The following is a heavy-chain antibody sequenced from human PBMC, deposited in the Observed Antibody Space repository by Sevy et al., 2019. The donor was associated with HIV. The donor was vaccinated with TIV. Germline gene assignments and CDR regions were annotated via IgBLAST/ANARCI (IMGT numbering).Heavy chain of an antibody. J-gene: IGHJ5*02. Sequence: GSLRLSCVASEFTFNNAWMSWVRQAPGKGLEWVGHIKSKIDGGTTDYAAPVQGRFTISRDDSENTLYLQMNSLKTEDTAVYFCTTSPLVQGVPWGQGTQVTVSS. V-gene: IGHV3-15*01. D-gene: IGHD3-10*01. CDR3: TTSPLVQGVP. CDR2: IKSKIDGGTT. CDR1: EFTFNNAW.